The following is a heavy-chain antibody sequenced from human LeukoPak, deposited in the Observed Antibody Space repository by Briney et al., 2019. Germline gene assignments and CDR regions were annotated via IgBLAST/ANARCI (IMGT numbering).Heavy chain of an antibody. V-gene: IGHV4-38-2*02. CDR3: ARDSTITIFGVVTSGVWFDP. Sequence: SETLSLTCTVSGYSISSGYYWGWIRQPPGKGLEWIGSIYHSGSTYYNPSLKSRVTISVDTSKNQFSLKLSSVTAADTAVYYCARDSTITIFGVVTSGVWFDPWGQGTLVTVSS. CDR2: IYHSGST. J-gene: IGHJ5*02. CDR1: GYSISSGYY. D-gene: IGHD3-3*01.